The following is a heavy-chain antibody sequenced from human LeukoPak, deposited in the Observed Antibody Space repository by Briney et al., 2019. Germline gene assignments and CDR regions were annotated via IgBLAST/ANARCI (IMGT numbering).Heavy chain of an antibody. Sequence: SETLSLTCTVSGYSISSGYYWGWIRQPPGKGLEWIGSIYHSGSTYYNPSLKSRVTISVDTSENQFSLKLSSVTAADTAVYYCARVLYQLQVQINAFDIWGQGTMVTVSS. CDR2: IYHSGST. CDR1: GYSISSGYY. CDR3: ARVLYQLQVQINAFDI. J-gene: IGHJ3*02. V-gene: IGHV4-38-2*02. D-gene: IGHD6-6*01.